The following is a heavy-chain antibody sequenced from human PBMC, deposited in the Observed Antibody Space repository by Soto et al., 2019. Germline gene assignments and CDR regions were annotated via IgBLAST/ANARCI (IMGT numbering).Heavy chain of an antibody. CDR2: VDPSGGST. V-gene: IGHV1-46*01. CDR3: ATVYFDSSGYASGDAFAF. J-gene: IGHJ3*01. Sequence: ASVKVSCKASGYTFTSYYMHWVRQAPGQGLEWMGMVDPSGGSTRYAQKFQDGVTMTSDTSTSTVYMELSSLRSEDTAVYYCATVYFDSSGYASGDAFAFWGQGTMVTVSS. D-gene: IGHD3-22*01. CDR1: GYTFTSYY.